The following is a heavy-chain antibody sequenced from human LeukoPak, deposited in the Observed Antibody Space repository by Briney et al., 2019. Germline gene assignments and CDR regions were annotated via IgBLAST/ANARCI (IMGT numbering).Heavy chain of an antibody. D-gene: IGHD3-22*01. CDR3: ARRYDSSGLDY. J-gene: IGHJ4*02. V-gene: IGHV1-18*01. CDR2: ISPYNGNT. CDR1: GYTFTSYG. Sequence: ASAKVSCKASGYTFTSYGISWVRQAPGQGLEWMGWISPYNGNTNSVQKLQGRVTMTTDTSTSTVYMELRSPRSDDTAVYYCARRYDSSGLDYRGQGTLVTVSS.